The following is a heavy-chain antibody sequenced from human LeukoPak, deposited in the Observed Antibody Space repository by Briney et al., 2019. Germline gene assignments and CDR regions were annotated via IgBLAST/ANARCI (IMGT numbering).Heavy chain of an antibody. CDR1: GGSISSYY. J-gene: IGHJ4*02. Sequence: SETQSLTCTVSGGSISSYYWSWIRQPPGKGLEWIGYIYYSGSTNYNPSLKSRVTISVDTSKSQFSLKLSSVTAADTAVYYCARGLGTVTFFDYWGQGTLVTVSS. CDR2: IYYSGST. V-gene: IGHV4-59*01. D-gene: IGHD4-17*01. CDR3: ARGLGTVTFFDY.